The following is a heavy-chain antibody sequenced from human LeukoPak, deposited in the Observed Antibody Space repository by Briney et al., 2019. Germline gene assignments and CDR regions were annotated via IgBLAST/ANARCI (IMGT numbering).Heavy chain of an antibody. J-gene: IGHJ6*03. CDR3: ARRYYYYYMDV. CDR2: IYYSGST. CDR1: GGSISSSNW. V-gene: IGHV4-39*01. Sequence: SETLSLTCAVSGGSISSSNWWSWVRQPPGKGLEWIGSIYYSGSTYYNPSLKSRVTISVDTSKNQFSLKLSSVTAADTAVYYCARRYYYYYMDVWGKGTTVTISS.